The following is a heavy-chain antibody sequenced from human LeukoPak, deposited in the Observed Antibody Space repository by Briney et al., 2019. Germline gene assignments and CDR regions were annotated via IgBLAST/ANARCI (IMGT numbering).Heavy chain of an antibody. CDR1: GSRFTSYW. CDR3: ARHLGARQVAGDFDY. Sequence: GEALKISCKGSGSRFTSYWIGWGRPMPGKGGGWRGIIYPGDSDTRYSPSFQGQVTISADKSISTAYLQWSSLKASDTAMYYCARHLGARQVAGDFDYWGQGTLVTVSS. CDR2: IYPGDSDT. V-gene: IGHV5-51*01. J-gene: IGHJ4*02. D-gene: IGHD6-19*01.